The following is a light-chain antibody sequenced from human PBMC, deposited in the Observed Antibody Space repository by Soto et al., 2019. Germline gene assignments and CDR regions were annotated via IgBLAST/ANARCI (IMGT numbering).Light chain of an antibody. J-gene: IGLJ2*01. CDR1: SSDVGNYNL. CDR3: CSYAGSITFT. Sequence: QSALTQPASVSGSPGQSITISCTGTSSDVGNYNLVSWYQQHPGKAPKLIIYATRKRPSGVSNRCSGSKSGNTASLTISGLQAEDEATYHCCSYAGSITFTFGGGTKLTVL. CDR2: ATR. V-gene: IGLV2-23*02.